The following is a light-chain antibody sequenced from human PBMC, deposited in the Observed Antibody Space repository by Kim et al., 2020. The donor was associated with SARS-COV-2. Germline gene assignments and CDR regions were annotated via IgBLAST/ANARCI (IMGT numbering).Light chain of an antibody. Sequence: SPGKRATLSCRASQSVSSNYLAWYQQKPGQPPRLLIYDTSTRATGIPDRFSGSGSGTDYTLTISRLEPDDFVVYYSQQYGSSPLTFGGGTKVDIK. V-gene: IGKV3-20*01. CDR2: DTS. CDR1: QSVSSNY. CDR3: QQYGSSPLT. J-gene: IGKJ4*01.